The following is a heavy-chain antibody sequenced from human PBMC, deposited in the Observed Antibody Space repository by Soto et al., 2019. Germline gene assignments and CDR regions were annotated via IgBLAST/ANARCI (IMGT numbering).Heavy chain of an antibody. D-gene: IGHD5-12*01. V-gene: IGHV3-73*01. J-gene: IGHJ4*02. CDR3: SSPGYSNYDSDY. CDR1: GCSLSGSV. Sequence: LSSGSEGCSLSGSVIYWCRPHSGKGLEWVGRIRSRSNGYATAYAASVRGRFTISRDDSKNTAYLQMNSLKTEDTAVYYCSSPGYSNYDSDYWGQRTLVTVSS. CDR2: IRSRSNGYAT.